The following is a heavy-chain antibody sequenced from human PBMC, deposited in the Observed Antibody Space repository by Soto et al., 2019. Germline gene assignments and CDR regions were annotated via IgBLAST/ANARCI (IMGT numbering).Heavy chain of an antibody. V-gene: IGHV4-31*03. J-gene: IGHJ4*02. CDR3: ARDPMRYPTYFDY. CDR1: GGSISSGGYY. D-gene: IGHD1-1*01. CDR2: IYHSGNT. Sequence: QVQLQESGPGLVKPSETLSLTCTVSGGSISSGGYYWSWIRQHPGKGLEWIGYIYHSGNTYYNPSLKSRETISVDTSKNQFSLKLSSVTAADTAVYYCARDPMRYPTYFDYWGQGTLVTVSS.